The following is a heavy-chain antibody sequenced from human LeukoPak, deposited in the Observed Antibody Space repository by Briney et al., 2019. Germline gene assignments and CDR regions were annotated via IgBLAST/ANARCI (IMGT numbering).Heavy chain of an antibody. CDR2: ISGSGGST. CDR1: GFTFSSYA. Sequence: GGPLRLSCAASGFTFSSYAMSWVRQAPGKGLEWVSAISGSGGSTYYADSVKGRFTISRDNSKNTLYLQMNSLRAEDTAVYYCAKVEGPLPWQQWLDYWGQGTLVTLSS. J-gene: IGHJ4*02. CDR3: AKVEGPLPWQQWLDY. V-gene: IGHV3-23*01. D-gene: IGHD6-19*01.